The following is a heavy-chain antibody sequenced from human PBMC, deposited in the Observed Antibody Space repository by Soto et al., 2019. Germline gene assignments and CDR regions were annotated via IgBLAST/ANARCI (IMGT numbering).Heavy chain of an antibody. Sequence: GGSLRLSCAASGFTFSSYSMNWVRQAPGKGLEWVSSISSSSSYIYYADSVKGRFTISRDNAKNSLYLQMNSLRAEDTAVYYCARDLYSSGWYVPASYGMDVWGQGTTVTVSS. J-gene: IGHJ6*02. V-gene: IGHV3-21*01. CDR2: ISSSSSYI. CDR1: GFTFSSYS. D-gene: IGHD6-19*01. CDR3: ARDLYSSGWYVPASYGMDV.